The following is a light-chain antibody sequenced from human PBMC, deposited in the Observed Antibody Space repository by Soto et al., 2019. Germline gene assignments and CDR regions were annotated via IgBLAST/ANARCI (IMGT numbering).Light chain of an antibody. CDR1: QSVSSY. J-gene: IGKJ3*01. CDR2: DAS. V-gene: IGKV3-11*01. Sequence: EIVLTQSPATLSLSPGERATLSCRASQSVSSYLAWYQQKPGQAPTLLISDASNRATGSPARFSGSGSGTDFTLSISSLAPEDFAVYYCQQRSNWLFAFGTGTKVDIK. CDR3: QQRSNWLFA.